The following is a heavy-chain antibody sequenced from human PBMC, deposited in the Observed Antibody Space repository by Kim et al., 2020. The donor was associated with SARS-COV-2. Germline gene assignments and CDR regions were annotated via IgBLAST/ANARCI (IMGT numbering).Heavy chain of an antibody. CDR2: INHSGST. Sequence: SETLSLTCAVYGGSFSGYYWSWIRQPPGKGLEWIGEINHSGSTNYNPSLKSRVTISVDTSKNQFSLKLSSVTAADTAVYYCARGSWYVVPAAIRWFDPWGQGTLVTVSS. V-gene: IGHV4-34*01. J-gene: IGHJ5*02. D-gene: IGHD2-2*02. CDR1: GGSFSGYY. CDR3: ARGSWYVVPAAIRWFDP.